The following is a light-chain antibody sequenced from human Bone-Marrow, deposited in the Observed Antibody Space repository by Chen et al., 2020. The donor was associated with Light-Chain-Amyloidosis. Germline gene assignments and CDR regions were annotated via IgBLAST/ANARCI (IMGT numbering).Light chain of an antibody. CDR3: QVWDRSSDRPV. V-gene: IGLV3-21*02. CDR1: NIGSTS. Sequence: SYVLTHPSSVSVAPGQTATMACGGNNIGSTSVHWYQQTQGQAPLLVVYDDSDRPAGIPDRLSGSNSGNAATLTISMVEAGDEADYYCQVWDRSSDRPVFGGGTKLTVL. CDR2: DDS. J-gene: IGLJ3*02.